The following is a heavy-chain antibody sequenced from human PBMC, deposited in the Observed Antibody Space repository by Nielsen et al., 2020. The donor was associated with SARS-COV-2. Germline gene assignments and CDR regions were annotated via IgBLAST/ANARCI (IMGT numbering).Heavy chain of an antibody. J-gene: IGHJ3*02. CDR3: ARIVGAYDAFDI. Sequence: SETLSLTCAVSGGSISSGDYYWSWIRQPPGKGLEWIGYIYYSGSTYYNPSLKSRVTISVDTSKNQFSLKLSSVTAADTAVYYCARIVGAYDAFDIWGQGTMVTVSS. CDR2: IYYSGST. D-gene: IGHD1-26*01. CDR1: GGSISSGDYY. V-gene: IGHV4-30-4*01.